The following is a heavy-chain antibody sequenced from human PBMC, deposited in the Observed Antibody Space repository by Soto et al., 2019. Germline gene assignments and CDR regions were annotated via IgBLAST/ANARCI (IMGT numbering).Heavy chain of an antibody. V-gene: IGHV1-46*01. CDR1: GYTFTSYY. CDR2: INPSGGST. J-gene: IGHJ4*02. D-gene: IGHD3-22*01. CDR3: ARDSPDYYDSSGYYRVFDY. Sequence: AASVKVSCKASGYTFTSYYMHWVRRAPGQGLEWMGIINPSGGSTSYAQKFQGRVTMTRDTSTSTVYMELSSLRSEDTAVYYCARDSPDYYDSSGYYRVFDYWGQGTLVTVSS.